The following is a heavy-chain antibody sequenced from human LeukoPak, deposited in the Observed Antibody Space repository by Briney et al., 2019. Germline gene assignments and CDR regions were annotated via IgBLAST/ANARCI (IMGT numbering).Heavy chain of an antibody. J-gene: IGHJ4*02. CDR1: GGTFSSYA. CDR2: INPNSGGT. Sequence: GASVKVSCKVSGGTFSSYAISWVRQAPGQGLEWMGWINPNSGGTNYAQKFQGRVTMTRDTSISTAYMELSRLRSDDTAVYYCARGGREQWLVGGYYFDYWGQGTLVTVSS. CDR3: ARGGREQWLVGGYYFDY. D-gene: IGHD6-19*01. V-gene: IGHV1-2*02.